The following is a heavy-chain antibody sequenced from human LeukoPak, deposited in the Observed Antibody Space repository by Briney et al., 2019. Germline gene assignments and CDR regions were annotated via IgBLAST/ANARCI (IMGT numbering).Heavy chain of an antibody. V-gene: IGHV3-23*01. D-gene: IGHD2-2*01. CDR1: GFTFRSYA. CDR3: AKDGIVAVPGLDY. Sequence: GGSLRLSCAASGFTFRSYAMNWVRQAPGKGLEWVSAISGSGDSTYYADSVKGRFTISRDNSQNTLYLQMNSLGAEDTAVYYCAKDGIVAVPGLDYWGQGTLVTVSS. CDR2: ISGSGDST. J-gene: IGHJ4*02.